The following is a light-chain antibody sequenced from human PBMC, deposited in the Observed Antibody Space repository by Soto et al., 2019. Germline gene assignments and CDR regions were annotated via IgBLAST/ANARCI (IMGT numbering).Light chain of an antibody. J-gene: IGKJ1*01. V-gene: IGKV3-15*01. Sequence: EIVMTQYPATLSVSPGERYTLSCRASQSVSSNLAWYQQKPGQAPRLLIYGASTRATGIPARFSGSGSGTEFTLTISSLQSEDFAVYYCQQYNNWPPWTVGQGTKVEIK. CDR3: QQYNNWPPWT. CDR1: QSVSSN. CDR2: GAS.